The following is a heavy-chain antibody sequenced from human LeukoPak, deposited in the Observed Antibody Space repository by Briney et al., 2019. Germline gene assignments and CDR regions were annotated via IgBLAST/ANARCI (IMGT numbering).Heavy chain of an antibody. Sequence: ASVTVSCKASGYTFTNYDINWVRQAPGQGLEWMGRIIPILGIANYAQKFQGRVTITADKSTSTAYMELSSLRSEDTAVYYCARDLERIAAAGPVPGMDVWGQGTTVTVSS. CDR3: ARDLERIAAAGPVPGMDV. V-gene: IGHV1-69*04. J-gene: IGHJ6*02. D-gene: IGHD6-13*01. CDR2: IIPILGIA. CDR1: GYTFTNYD.